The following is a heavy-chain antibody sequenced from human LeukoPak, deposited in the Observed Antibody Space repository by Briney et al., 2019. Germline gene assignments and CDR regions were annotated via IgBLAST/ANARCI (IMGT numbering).Heavy chain of an antibody. CDR2: ISSSGSTI. Sequence: GGSLRLSCAASGFTFSTYEMNWVRQAPGKGLEWVSYISSSGSTIYYADSLKGRLTISRDNARNSLCLQMNTLRAEDTAVYYCARATFGDYFGSGSLDYWGQGALVTVSS. CDR1: GFTFSTYE. V-gene: IGHV3-48*03. J-gene: IGHJ4*02. CDR3: ARATFGDYFGSGSLDY. D-gene: IGHD3-10*01.